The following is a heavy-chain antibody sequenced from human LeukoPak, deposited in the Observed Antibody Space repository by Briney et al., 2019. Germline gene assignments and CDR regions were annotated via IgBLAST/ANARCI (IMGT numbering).Heavy chain of an antibody. J-gene: IGHJ4*02. V-gene: IGHV3-21*01. CDR1: GFTFSSYS. CDR3: ATAYYHSIGYYPYYFDY. CDR2: ISSSSSYI. D-gene: IGHD3-22*01. Sequence: GSLRLSCAASGFTFSSYSMNWVRQAPGKGLQWVSSISSSSSYIYYADSVKGRFTISRDNAKNSLYLQMNSLRAEDTAVYYCATAYYHSIGYYPYYFDYWGQGTLVTVSS.